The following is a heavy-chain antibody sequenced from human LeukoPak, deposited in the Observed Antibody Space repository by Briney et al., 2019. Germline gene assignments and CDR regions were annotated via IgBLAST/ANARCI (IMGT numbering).Heavy chain of an antibody. Sequence: GGSLRLSCAASGFTFSSYAMHWVRQAPGKGLEWMAVISYDGSNKYYADSVKGRFTISRDNSKNTLYLQMNSLRAEDTAVYYCASQDSSGYYRFDYWGQGTLVTVSS. CDR2: ISYDGSNK. J-gene: IGHJ4*02. CDR1: GFTFSSYA. V-gene: IGHV3-30*04. CDR3: ASQDSSGYYRFDY. D-gene: IGHD3-22*01.